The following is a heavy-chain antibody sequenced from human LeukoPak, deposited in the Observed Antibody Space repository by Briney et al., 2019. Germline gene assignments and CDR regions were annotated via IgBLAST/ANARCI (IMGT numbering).Heavy chain of an antibody. V-gene: IGHV3-64D*06. J-gene: IGHJ4*02. CDR3: VNIGSSGWYDY. Sequence: PGGSLRLSCSASGFTFSYYSMHWVRQAPGKGLEYVSAISSNGGSTYYADSVKGRFTISRDNPKNTLYLQMSSLKPEDTAVYYCVNIGSSGWYDYWGQGTLVTVSS. CDR2: ISSNGGST. D-gene: IGHD6-19*01. CDR1: GFTFSYYS.